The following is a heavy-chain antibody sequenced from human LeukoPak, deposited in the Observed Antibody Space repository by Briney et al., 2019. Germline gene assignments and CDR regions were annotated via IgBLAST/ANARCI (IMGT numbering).Heavy chain of an antibody. Sequence: GGSLRLSCAASGFTFDDYGMSWVRQAPGKGLEWVSGINWNGGSTGYADSVKGRFTISRDNAKNSLYLQMNSLRAEDTALYYCARVSAGSTIFGVVTYYYYYYYMDVWGKGTTVTVSS. J-gene: IGHJ6*03. CDR3: ARVSAGSTIFGVVTYYYYYYYMDV. V-gene: IGHV3-20*04. CDR1: GFTFDDYG. CDR2: INWNGGST. D-gene: IGHD3-3*01.